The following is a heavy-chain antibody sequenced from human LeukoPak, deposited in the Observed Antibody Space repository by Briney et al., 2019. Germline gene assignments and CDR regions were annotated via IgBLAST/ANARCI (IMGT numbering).Heavy chain of an antibody. CDR2: IKQDGSEK. V-gene: IGHV3-7*01. CDR1: GFTFSSYW. J-gene: IGHJ6*02. D-gene: IGHD1-26*01. CDR3: AKDRIVGTKYLGYGMDV. Sequence: GGSLRLSCAASGFTFSSYWMSWVRQAPGKGLEWVANIKQDGSEKYYVDSVKGRFTISRDNAKNSLYLQMNSLRAEDTAVYYCAKDRIVGTKYLGYGMDVWGQGTTVTVSS.